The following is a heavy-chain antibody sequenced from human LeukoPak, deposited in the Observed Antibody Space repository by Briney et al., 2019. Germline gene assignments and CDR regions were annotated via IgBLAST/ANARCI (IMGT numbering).Heavy chain of an antibody. V-gene: IGHV4-34*01. CDR2: INHSGST. D-gene: IGHD2-2*01. CDR3: ASQIVVVPAANWFDP. CDR1: DGSFSGYY. J-gene: IGHJ5*02. Sequence: SETLSLTCAVYDGSFSGYYWSWIRQPPGKGLEWIGEINHSGSTNYNPSLKSRVTISVDTSKNQFSLKLSSVTAADTAVYYCASQIVVVPAANWFDPWGQGTLVTVSS.